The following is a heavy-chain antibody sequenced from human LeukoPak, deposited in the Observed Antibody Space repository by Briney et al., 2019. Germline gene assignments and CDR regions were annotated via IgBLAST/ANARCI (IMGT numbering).Heavy chain of an antibody. D-gene: IGHD3-10*01. J-gene: IGHJ5*02. Sequence: SVKVSCKASGGTFSSYPMSWVRQAPGQGLEWMGRIIPVLGTPTYAQKYQGRITITADESTSTAYMELTSLKVEDTAVYYSAREYYYNSWSYLTLCLDPWGQGSLVTVSS. CDR3: AREYYYNSWSYLTLCLDP. CDR2: IIPVLGTP. V-gene: IGHV1-69*13. CDR1: GGTFSSYP.